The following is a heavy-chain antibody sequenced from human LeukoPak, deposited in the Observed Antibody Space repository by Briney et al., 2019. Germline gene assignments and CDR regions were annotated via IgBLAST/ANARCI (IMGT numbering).Heavy chain of an antibody. D-gene: IGHD4-17*01. CDR2: IRYDGSNK. Sequence: GGPLRLSCAASGFTFSSYGMHWVRQAPGKGLEWVAFIRYDGSNKYYADSVKGRFTISRDNSKNTLYLQMNSLRAEDTAVYYCAVNGDYDYYYYMDVWGKGTTVTISS. CDR3: AVNGDYDYYYYMDV. CDR1: GFTFSSYG. J-gene: IGHJ6*03. V-gene: IGHV3-30*02.